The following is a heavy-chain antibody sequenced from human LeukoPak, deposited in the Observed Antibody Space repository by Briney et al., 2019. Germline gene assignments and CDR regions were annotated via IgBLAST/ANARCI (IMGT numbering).Heavy chain of an antibody. CDR2: IYFSGST. D-gene: IGHD2-15*01. CDR3: ARAGGHCSDGGCYSVAFDI. J-gene: IGHJ3*02. CDR1: GGSISSGGYY. Sequence: PSQTLSLTCTVSGGSISSGGYYWSWIRQHPGKGLEWIGYIYFSGSTYYNPSLKSRLTISVDTSKTQFSLKLNSVTAADTAVYYCARAGGHCSDGGCYSVAFDIWGQGIMVTVSS. V-gene: IGHV4-31*03.